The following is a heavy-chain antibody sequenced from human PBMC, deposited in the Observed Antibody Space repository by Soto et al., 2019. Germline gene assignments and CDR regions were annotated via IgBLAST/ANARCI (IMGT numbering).Heavy chain of an antibody. CDR3: ARVYYDFWSGPNYYYGMDV. CDR2: IYYSGST. D-gene: IGHD3-3*01. CDR1: GYSISSGHY. V-gene: IGHV4-38-2*02. Sequence: PSETLSLTCTVSGYSISSGHYWGWIRQPPGKGLEWIGYIYYSGSTNYNPSLKSRVTISVDTSKNQFSLKLSSVTAADTAVYYCARVYYDFWSGPNYYYGMDVWGQGTTVTVSS. J-gene: IGHJ6*02.